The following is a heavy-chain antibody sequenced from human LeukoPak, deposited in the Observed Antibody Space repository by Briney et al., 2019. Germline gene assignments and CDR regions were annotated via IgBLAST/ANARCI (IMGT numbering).Heavy chain of an antibody. V-gene: IGHV3-23*01. D-gene: IGHD3-22*01. J-gene: IGHJ2*01. CDR3: AKDITDSSGPREWYFDL. Sequence: GGSLRLSCAASGFTFSSYAMSWVLQAPGKGLEWVSAISGSGGSTYYADSVKGRFTISRDNSKNTLYLQMNSLRAEDTAVYYCAKDITDSSGPREWYFDLWGRGTLVTVSS. CDR2: ISGSGGST. CDR1: GFTFSSYA.